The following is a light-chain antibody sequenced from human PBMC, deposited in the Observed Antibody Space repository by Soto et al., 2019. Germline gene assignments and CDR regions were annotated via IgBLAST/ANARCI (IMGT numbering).Light chain of an antibody. J-gene: IGKJ1*01. CDR2: GAS. CDR1: QSVSSNY. CDR3: QQYGSSPPT. V-gene: IGKV3-20*01. Sequence: IVLTQSPGTLSLSPGERATLSCRASQSVSSNYLAWYQRKPGQAPRLLIYGASSRAIDITNRFSGSGSGTDFTLTITRLEPEDFAVYYCQQYGSSPPTFGQGTKVEI.